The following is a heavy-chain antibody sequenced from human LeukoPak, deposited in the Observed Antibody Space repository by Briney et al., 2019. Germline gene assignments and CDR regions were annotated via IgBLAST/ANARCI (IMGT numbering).Heavy chain of an antibody. CDR1: GGSISSYY. V-gene: IGHV4-4*09. CDR3: ARQSSSSFYYYYMDV. J-gene: IGHJ6*03. Sequence: KPSETLSLTCTVSGGSISSYYWSWIRQPPPKGLEWIGYSYTSGSTNYNPSLKSRVTISVDMSKNQFSLKLSSVTAADTAVYYCARQSSSSFYYYYMDVWGKGTTVTVSS. D-gene: IGHD6-6*01. CDR2: SYTSGST.